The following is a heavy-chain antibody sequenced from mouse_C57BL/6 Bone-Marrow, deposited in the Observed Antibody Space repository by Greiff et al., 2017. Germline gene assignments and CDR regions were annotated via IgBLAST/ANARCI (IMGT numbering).Heavy chain of an antibody. CDR1: GYTFTSYW. CDR3: ARMGFDWFAY. Sequence: VQLQQSGAELVKPGASVKLSCKASGYTFTSYWMHWVKQRPGQGLEWIGMIHPNSGSTNYNEKFKSKATLTVDKSSSTAYMQLSSLTSEDSAVXYCARMGFDWFAYWGQGTLVTVSA. V-gene: IGHV1-64*01. CDR2: IHPNSGST. D-gene: IGHD3-1*01. J-gene: IGHJ3*01.